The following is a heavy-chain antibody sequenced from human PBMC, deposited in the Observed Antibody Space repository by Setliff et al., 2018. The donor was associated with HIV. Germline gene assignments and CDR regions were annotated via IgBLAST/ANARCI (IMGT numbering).Heavy chain of an antibody. CDR2: INPSDGST. J-gene: IGHJ4*02. D-gene: IGHD3-3*01. CDR3: ARVFYSRGSGYYKGLDY. V-gene: IGHV1-46*01. CDR1: GYIFIDYY. Sequence: ASVKVSCKASGYIFIDYYMHWVRQAPGQGLEWMGIINPSDGSTSYAQKFQGRVTMTRDTSTSTVYMELSSLRSEDTALYYCARVFYSRGSGYYKGLDYWGQGTLVTVSS.